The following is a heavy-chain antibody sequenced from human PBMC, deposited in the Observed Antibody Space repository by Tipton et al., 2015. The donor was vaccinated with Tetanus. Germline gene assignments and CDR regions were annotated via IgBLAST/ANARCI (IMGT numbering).Heavy chain of an antibody. D-gene: IGHD6-19*01. CDR2: IYYSGST. Sequence: TLSLTCTVSGGSISSGGYYWSWIRQHPGKGLEWIGCIYYSGSTYYNPSLKSRVTISVDTSKNQFSLKLYSVTAADTAIYYCARDRKEQWLSQIRYGMDVWGQGTKVTVSS. CDR3: ARDRKEQWLSQIRYGMDV. CDR1: GGSISSGGYY. J-gene: IGHJ6*02. V-gene: IGHV4-31*03.